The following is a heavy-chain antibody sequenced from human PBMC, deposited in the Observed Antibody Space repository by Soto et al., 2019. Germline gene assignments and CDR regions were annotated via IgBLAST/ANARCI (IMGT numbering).Heavy chain of an antibody. D-gene: IGHD6-13*01. J-gene: IGHJ4*02. Sequence: SETLSLTCTVSGGSISSYYWSWIRQPPGKGLEWIGYIYYSGSTNYNPSLKSRVTISVDTSKNQFSLKLSSVTAADTAVYYCAREASSPLNFDYWGQGTLVTVSS. CDR2: IYYSGST. CDR3: AREASSPLNFDY. CDR1: GGSISSYY. V-gene: IGHV4-59*01.